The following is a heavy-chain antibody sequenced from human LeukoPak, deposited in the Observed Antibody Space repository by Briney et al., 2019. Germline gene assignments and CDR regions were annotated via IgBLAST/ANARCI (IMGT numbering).Heavy chain of an antibody. CDR3: ARDFPRSHYYYGMDV. V-gene: IGHV3-11*05. Sequence: GGSLRLSCAASGFTFSDYYMSWIPQAPGKGLEWVSYISSSSSYTNYADSVKGRFTISRDNAKNSLYLQMNSLRAEDTAVYYCARDFPRSHYYYGMDVWGQGTTVTVSS. CDR1: GFTFSDYY. J-gene: IGHJ6*02. CDR2: ISSSSSYT.